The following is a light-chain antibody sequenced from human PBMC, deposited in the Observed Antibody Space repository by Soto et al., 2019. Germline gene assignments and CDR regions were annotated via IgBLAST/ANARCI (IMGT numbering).Light chain of an antibody. V-gene: IGKV3-15*01. CDR3: QQYNNWPL. CDR2: GAS. CDR1: QSVSSN. J-gene: IGKJ4*01. Sequence: EIVMTQSPATLSVSPGERATLSCRASQSVSSNLAWYQQKPGQAPRLLIYGASTRATGIPARFSGSGSGTEFTLTISSLQSEDFAVYYCQQYNNWPLFGGGTKVGYQT.